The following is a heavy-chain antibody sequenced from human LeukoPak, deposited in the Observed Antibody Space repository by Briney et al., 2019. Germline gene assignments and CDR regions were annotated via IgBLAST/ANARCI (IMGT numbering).Heavy chain of an antibody. CDR1: GFTFSSFA. D-gene: IGHD4-17*01. Sequence: GGSLRLSCAASGFTFSSFAMSWVRQAPGKGLEWVSSISGGGGSTYCADSVKGRFTISRDSSKSTLYLQMNSLRAEDTAIYYCARDRTTVTTPIAWGQGTLVTVSS. J-gene: IGHJ5*02. CDR2: ISGGGGST. V-gene: IGHV3-23*01. CDR3: ARDRTTVTTPIA.